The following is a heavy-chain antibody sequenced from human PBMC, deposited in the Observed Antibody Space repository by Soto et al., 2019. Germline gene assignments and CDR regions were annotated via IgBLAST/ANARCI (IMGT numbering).Heavy chain of an antibody. CDR1: GGSISSGGYY. Sequence: PSETLSLTCTVSGGSISSGGYYWSWIRQHPGKGLEWIGYIYYSGSTYYNPSLKSRVTISVDTSKNQFSLKLSSVTAADTAVYYCARGLCSGGSCYPRWGQGTLVTVSS. V-gene: IGHV4-31*03. D-gene: IGHD2-15*01. J-gene: IGHJ4*02. CDR3: ARGLCSGGSCYPR. CDR2: IYYSGST.